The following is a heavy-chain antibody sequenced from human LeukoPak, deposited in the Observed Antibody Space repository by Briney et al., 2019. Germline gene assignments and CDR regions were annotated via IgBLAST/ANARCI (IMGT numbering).Heavy chain of an antibody. CDR3: ARDRCSSTSCQFDY. Sequence: GASVKVSCKASGGTFSSYAISWVRQAPGQGLEWMGGIIPIFGTANYAQKFQGRVTITADESTSTAYMELSSLRSEDTAVYYCARDRCSSTSCQFDYWGQGTLVIVSS. CDR2: IIPIFGTA. D-gene: IGHD2-2*01. CDR1: GGTFSSYA. V-gene: IGHV1-69*13. J-gene: IGHJ4*02.